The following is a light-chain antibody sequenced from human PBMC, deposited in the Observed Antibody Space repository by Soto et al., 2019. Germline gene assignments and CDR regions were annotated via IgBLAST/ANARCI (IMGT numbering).Light chain of an antibody. CDR2: ANT. CDR3: QSYDTSLSAYV. CDR1: SSNIGAGYD. J-gene: IGLJ1*01. Sequence: QSVLTQPLSVSGAPGQRVTISCSGSSSNIGAGYDVHWYQQLPETAPKLLIYANTNWPSGVPDRFSGSKSDTSASLAITGLQAEDEADYYCQSYDTSLSAYVFGTGTKVTVL. V-gene: IGLV1-40*01.